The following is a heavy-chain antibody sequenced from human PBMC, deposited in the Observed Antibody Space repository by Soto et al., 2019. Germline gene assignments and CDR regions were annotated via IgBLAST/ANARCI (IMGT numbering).Heavy chain of an antibody. CDR2: INPNSGGT. V-gene: IGHV1-2*02. CDR3: ARVYCSSTSCYRYGMDV. CDR1: GYTFTGYY. J-gene: IGHJ6*02. D-gene: IGHD2-2*02. Sequence: GASVKVSCKASGYTFTGYYMHWVRQAPGQGLEWMGWINPNSGGTNYAQKCQGRVTMTRDTTISTADMELSRLRSDDTAVYYGARVYCSSTSCYRYGMDVWGQGTTVTVSS.